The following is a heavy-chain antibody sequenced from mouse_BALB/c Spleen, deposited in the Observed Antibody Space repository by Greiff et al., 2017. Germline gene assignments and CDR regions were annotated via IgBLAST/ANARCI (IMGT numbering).Heavy chain of an antibody. V-gene: IGHV5-17*02. CDR2: ISSGSSTI. D-gene: IGHD2-14*01. J-gene: IGHJ3*01. CDR3: ARRGYRYDGAWFAY. CDR1: GFTFSSFG. Sequence: EVQVVESGGGLVQPGGSRKLSCAASGFTFSSFGMHWVRQAPEKGLEWVAYISSGSSTIYYADTVKGRFTISRYNPKNTLFLQMTSLRSEDTAMYYCARRGYRYDGAWFAYWGQGTLVTVSA.